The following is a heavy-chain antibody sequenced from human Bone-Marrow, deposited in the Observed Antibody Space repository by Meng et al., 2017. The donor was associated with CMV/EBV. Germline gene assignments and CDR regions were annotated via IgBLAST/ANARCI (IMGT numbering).Heavy chain of an antibody. CDR1: GATFNSYV. J-gene: IGHJ5*02. CDR2: LIPIFGTT. CDR3: AKTRGITIFGVVKMASQGWFDP. D-gene: IGHD3-3*01. V-gene: IGHV1-69*05. Sequence: SVKVSCKASGATFNSYVVSWVRQAPGQGLEWMGGLIPIFGTTKYPQRFQGRVTINTDESTTVAYMEVSSLTSEDTAVYYCAKTRGITIFGVVKMASQGWFDPWGQGTLVTVSS.